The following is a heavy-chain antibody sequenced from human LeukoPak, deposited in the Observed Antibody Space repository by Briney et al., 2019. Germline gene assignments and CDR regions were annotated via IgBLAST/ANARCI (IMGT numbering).Heavy chain of an antibody. CDR1: GFTFSSYG. V-gene: IGHV3-30*18. Sequence: GGSLRLSCAASGFTFSSYGMHWVRQAPGKGLEWVAVISYDGSNKYYADSVKGRFTISRDNSKNTLYLQMNSLRAEDTAVYYCAKVYGSTYNWQSDAFDIWGQGTMVTVSS. CDR2: ISYDGSNK. J-gene: IGHJ3*02. D-gene: IGHD1-20*01. CDR3: AKVYGSTYNWQSDAFDI.